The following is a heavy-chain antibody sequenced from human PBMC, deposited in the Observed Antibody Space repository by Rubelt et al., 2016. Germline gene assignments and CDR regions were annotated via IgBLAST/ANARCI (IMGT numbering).Heavy chain of an antibody. CDR2: INWNGGST. J-gene: IGHJ4*02. Sequence: EVQLVESGGGVVRPWGSLRLSCAASGFTFDDYGMSWVRQAPGKGLEWVSGINWNGGSTGYADSVKGRFTISRDNAKNSLYLQMNSLRAEDTALYYCALDYGERASLTRQFDYWGQGTLVTVSS. D-gene: IGHD4-17*01. CDR1: GFTFDDYG. CDR3: ALDYGERASLTRQFDY. V-gene: IGHV3-20*04.